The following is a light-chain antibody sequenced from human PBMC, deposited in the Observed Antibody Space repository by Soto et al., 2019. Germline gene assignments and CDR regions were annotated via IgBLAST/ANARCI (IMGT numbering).Light chain of an antibody. CDR2: GAS. CDR1: QSVSSSF. V-gene: IGKV3-20*01. Sequence: EXVLTQSPGTLSLSPGERATLSCRASQSVSSSFLAWYQQKPGQAPRLLIYGASSRATGIPDRFSGSGSGTDFTLTISRLEPEDVAVYYCQQNGSSPLTFGGGTKVEIK. CDR3: QQNGSSPLT. J-gene: IGKJ4*01.